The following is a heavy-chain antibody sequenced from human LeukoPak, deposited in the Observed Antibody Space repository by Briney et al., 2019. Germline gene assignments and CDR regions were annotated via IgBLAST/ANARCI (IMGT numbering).Heavy chain of an antibody. D-gene: IGHD3-16*02. Sequence: GGSLRLSCAASGFTFSSYSMMWVRQAPGKGLEWVSYISSSSTTIHYADSVKGRFTISRDNAKNSVYLQMNSLRAEDTALYYCARDRGGIGYYMDVWGKGTTVTVSS. J-gene: IGHJ6*03. CDR2: ISSSSTTI. CDR3: ARDRGGIGYYMDV. CDR1: GFTFSSYS. V-gene: IGHV3-48*01.